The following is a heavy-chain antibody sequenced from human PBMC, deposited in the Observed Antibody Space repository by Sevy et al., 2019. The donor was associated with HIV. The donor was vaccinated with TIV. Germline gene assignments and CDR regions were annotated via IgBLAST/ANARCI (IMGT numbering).Heavy chain of an antibody. CDR2: ISSSSHYI. V-gene: IGHV3-21*01. Sequence: GGSLRLSCAASGFTFSSYYMNWVRQAPGKGLEWVSSISSSSHYIYYADSVKGRFTISRDDARNSLSLQTNSLRAEDTAVYYCARSGKYYDTSGYHWGQGTLVTVSS. CDR3: ARSGKYYDTSGYH. D-gene: IGHD3-22*01. J-gene: IGHJ4*02. CDR1: GFTFSSYY.